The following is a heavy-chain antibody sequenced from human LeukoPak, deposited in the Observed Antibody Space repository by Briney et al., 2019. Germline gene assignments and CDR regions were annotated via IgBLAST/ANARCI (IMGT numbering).Heavy chain of an antibody. CDR2: FHRGRI. J-gene: IGHJ5*02. V-gene: IGHV4-38-2*02. Sequence: SETLSLTCKVSGYPIGLDYYWVWIRQAPGRGLQWIGGFHRGRIQYNSALKSRVTISIDSSKNQFSLRMWPVTAADTAFYFCARAPSSYESGNGYPNLGWLDPWGQGALVTISS. CDR1: GYPIGLDYY. D-gene: IGHD5-24*01. CDR3: ARAPSSYESGNGYPNLGWLDP.